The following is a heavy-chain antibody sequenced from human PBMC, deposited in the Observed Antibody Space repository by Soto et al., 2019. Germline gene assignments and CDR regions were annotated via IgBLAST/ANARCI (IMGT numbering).Heavy chain of an antibody. D-gene: IGHD3-3*01. J-gene: IGHJ5*02. CDR3: ARGQRFSDWFDP. Sequence: PSETLSLTCTVPGGAISCYCWTWIRQPAGKGLEWIGRIYSSGSTKYNPSLKSRVTMSLDTSKNQFSLRLTSVTAADTAVYYCARGQRFSDWFDPWGQGTLVTVSS. CDR2: IYSSGST. CDR1: GGAISCYC. V-gene: IGHV4-4*07.